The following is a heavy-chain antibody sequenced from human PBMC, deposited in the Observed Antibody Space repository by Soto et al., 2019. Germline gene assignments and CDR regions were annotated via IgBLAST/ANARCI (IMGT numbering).Heavy chain of an antibody. Sequence: GASVKVSCKASGYTFTSYAMHWVRQAPGQRLEWMGWINAGNGNTKYSQKFQGRVTITRDTSASTAYMELSSLRSEDTAVYYCARVLRKIGIVVVPAEKGPFAPWGQGTLSTASS. V-gene: IGHV1-3*01. D-gene: IGHD2-2*01. CDR3: ARVLRKIGIVVVPAEKGPFAP. J-gene: IGHJ5*02. CDR1: GYTFTSYA. CDR2: INAGNGNT.